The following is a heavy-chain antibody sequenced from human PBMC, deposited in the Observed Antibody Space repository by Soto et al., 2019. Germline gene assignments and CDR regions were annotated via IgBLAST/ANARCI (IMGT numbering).Heavy chain of an antibody. CDR3: ARVSCYSSSWYDDY. CDR2: ISSNGGST. CDR1: GFTFSSYA. V-gene: IGHV3-64*01. D-gene: IGHD6-13*01. J-gene: IGHJ4*02. Sequence: EVQLVESGGGLVQPGGSLRLSCAASGFTFSSYAMHWVRQAPGKGLEYVSAISSNGGSTYYANSVKGRFTISRDNSKNTLYLQMGSLRAEDMAVYYCARVSCYSSSWYDDYWGQGTLVTVSS.